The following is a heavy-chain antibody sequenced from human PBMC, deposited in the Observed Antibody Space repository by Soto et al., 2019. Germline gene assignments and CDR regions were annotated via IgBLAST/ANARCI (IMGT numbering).Heavy chain of an antibody. CDR2: INPSGTST. D-gene: IGHD3-22*01. V-gene: IGHV1-46*01. J-gene: IGHJ4*01. CDR1: GYTFTNYY. CDR3: ARHPDYHDSGGYYFFDY. Sequence: ASVNVSCKASGYTFTNYYIHWVRQAPGQGLEWMGVINPSGTSTSYAQRFQVRVTMTRDTSTSTVYMELSSLRSEDTAVYYCARHPDYHDSGGYYFFDYWGQGTSVTVS.